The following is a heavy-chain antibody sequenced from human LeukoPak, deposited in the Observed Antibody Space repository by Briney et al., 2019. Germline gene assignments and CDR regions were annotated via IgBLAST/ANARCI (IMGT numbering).Heavy chain of an antibody. CDR1: GGSISSYC. Sequence: SETLSLTCTVSGGSISSYCWSWIRQPPGKGLEWIGYIYYSGSTNYNPSLKSRVTISVDTSKNQFSLKLSSVTAADTAVYYCASLYSSSWPYFDYWGQGTLVTVSS. CDR2: IYYSGST. D-gene: IGHD6-13*01. J-gene: IGHJ4*02. V-gene: IGHV4-59*01. CDR3: ASLYSSSWPYFDY.